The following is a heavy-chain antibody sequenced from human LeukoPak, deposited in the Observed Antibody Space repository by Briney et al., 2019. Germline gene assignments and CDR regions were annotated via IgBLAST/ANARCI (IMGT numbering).Heavy chain of an antibody. J-gene: IGHJ4*02. V-gene: IGHV3-30*04. CDR3: ARDRYNWIIEIDY. Sequence: GGSLRLSCAASGFTFSSYAMHWVRQAPGKGLEWVAVISYDGSNKYYADSVKGRFTISRDNSKNTLYLQMNSLRAEDTAVYYCARDRYNWIIEIDYWGQGTLVTASS. CDR1: GFTFSSYA. D-gene: IGHD1-20*01. CDR2: ISYDGSNK.